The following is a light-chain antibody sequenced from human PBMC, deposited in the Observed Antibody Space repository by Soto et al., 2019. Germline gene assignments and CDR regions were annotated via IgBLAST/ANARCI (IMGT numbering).Light chain of an antibody. Sequence: DIQMTQSPSSLSASVGDRVTITCRASQGIGNWLAWYQQKPGKAPKLLIFAASSLRSGVPLRFSGSGFGTDFTLTISSLQPEDFATYYCQQANNFPRLTFGGGTKV. CDR2: AAS. CDR1: QGIGNW. V-gene: IGKV1-12*01. J-gene: IGKJ4*01. CDR3: QQANNFPRLT.